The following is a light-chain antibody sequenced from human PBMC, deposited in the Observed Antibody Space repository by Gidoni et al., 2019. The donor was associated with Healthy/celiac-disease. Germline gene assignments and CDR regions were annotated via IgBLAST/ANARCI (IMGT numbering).Light chain of an antibody. CDR1: SSDVGGYNY. V-gene: IGLV2-14*01. CDR3: SSYRSSSTLGV. J-gene: IGLJ1*01. CDR2: DVS. Sequence: QSALTQPASASGSPGQSITISCTGTSSDVGGYNYVSWYQQHPGKAPKLMIYDVSNRPSGVSNRFSGSKSGNAASLTISGRQAEDEADYYCSSYRSSSTLGVFGTGTKVTVL.